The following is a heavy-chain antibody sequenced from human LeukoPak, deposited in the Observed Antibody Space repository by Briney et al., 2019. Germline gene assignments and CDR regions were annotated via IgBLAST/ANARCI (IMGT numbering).Heavy chain of an antibody. D-gene: IGHD5-12*01. CDR2: IYSGGST. J-gene: IGHJ4*02. Sequence: GGSLRLSCAASGFTVSSNYMSWVRQAPGVGLEWVSVIYSGGSTYYADSVKGRFTLSRDNSKNTLYLQMNSLRAEDTAVYYCARDFGGLRYFDYWGQGTLVTVSS. V-gene: IGHV3-66*02. CDR3: ARDFGGLRYFDY. CDR1: GFTVSSNY.